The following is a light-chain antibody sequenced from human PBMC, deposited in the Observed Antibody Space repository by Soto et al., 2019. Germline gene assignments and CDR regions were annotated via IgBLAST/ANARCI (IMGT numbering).Light chain of an antibody. CDR1: QDIRND. CDR3: LQDFNYPRT. Sequence: AIQMTQSPSFLSASVGDRVIITCRASQDIRNDLGWYQHKPGKAPKVLISAASNLQSGVPSRFSGSGSGTEFTLTINSLQPEDFASYYCLQDFNYPRTFGQGTKVDIK. V-gene: IGKV1-6*01. CDR2: AAS. J-gene: IGKJ1*01.